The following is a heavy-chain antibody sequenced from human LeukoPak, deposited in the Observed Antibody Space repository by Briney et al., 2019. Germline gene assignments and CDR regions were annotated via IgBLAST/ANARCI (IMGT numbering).Heavy chain of an antibody. D-gene: IGHD6-6*01. J-gene: IGHJ5*02. Sequence: GASVKVSCKASGGTFSSYAISWVRQAPGQGLEWMGGIIPIFGTANYAQKFQGRVTITADESTSTAYMELSSLRSEDTAVYYCARDPYSSSSEGDPWGQGTLVTVSS. CDR2: IIPIFGTA. V-gene: IGHV1-69*13. CDR3: ARDPYSSSSEGDP. CDR1: GGTFSSYA.